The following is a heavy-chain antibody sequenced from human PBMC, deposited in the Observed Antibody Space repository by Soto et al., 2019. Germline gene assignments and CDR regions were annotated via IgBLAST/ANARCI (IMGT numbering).Heavy chain of an antibody. D-gene: IGHD3-9*01. CDR1: GFTLSDVW. V-gene: IGHV3-20*04. CDR3: ARDTILSPYYYYGMDV. Sequence: GGSLRLSCAVSGFTLSDVWMNWVRQAPGKGLEWVSGINWNGGSTGYADSVKGRFTISRDNAKDSLYLQMNSLRAEDTALYYCARDTILSPYYYYGMDVWGQGTTVTVSS. J-gene: IGHJ6*02. CDR2: INWNGGST.